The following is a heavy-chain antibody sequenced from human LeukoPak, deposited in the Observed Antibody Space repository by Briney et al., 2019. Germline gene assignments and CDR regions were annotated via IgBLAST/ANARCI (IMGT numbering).Heavy chain of an antibody. CDR1: GYSISSGYY. CDR2: IYHSGST. CDR3: ARNSGSLPYYYYYYMDV. D-gene: IGHD1-26*01. V-gene: IGHV4-38-2*01. J-gene: IGHJ6*03. Sequence: SETLSLTCAVSGYSISSGYYWGWIRQPPGKGLEWIGSIYHSGSTYYNPSLKSRVTISVDTSKNQFSLKLSSVTAADTAVYYCARNSGSLPYYYYYYMDVWGKGTTVTVSS.